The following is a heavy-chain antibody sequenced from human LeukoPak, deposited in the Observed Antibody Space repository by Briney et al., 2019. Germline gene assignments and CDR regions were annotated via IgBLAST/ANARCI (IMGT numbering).Heavy chain of an antibody. CDR1: GGSFSGYY. J-gene: IGHJ4*02. CDR3: TKSLEMVYAMVY. Sequence: SETLSLTCAVYGGSFSGYYWSWIRQPPGKGLEWIGEINHSGSTNYNPSLKSRVTISVDTSKNQFSLKLSSVTAADTAVYYCTKSLEMVYAMVYRGQGTLVTVSS. V-gene: IGHV4-34*01. CDR2: INHSGST. D-gene: IGHD2-8*01.